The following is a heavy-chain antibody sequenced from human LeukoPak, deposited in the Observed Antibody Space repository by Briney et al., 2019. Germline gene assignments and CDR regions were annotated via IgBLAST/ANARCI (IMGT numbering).Heavy chain of an antibody. CDR3: ARKTVTTGVDY. CDR1: GGSFSGYF. CDR2: INHSGSA. D-gene: IGHD4-17*01. J-gene: IGHJ4*02. Sequence: SETLSLTCAVYGGSFSGYFWSWIRKPPGKGLEWIGEINHSGSANYNPSLKSQFTISVDTSKNQFSLRLTSVTAADTAVYYCARKTVTTGVDYWGQGTLVTVSS. V-gene: IGHV4-34*01.